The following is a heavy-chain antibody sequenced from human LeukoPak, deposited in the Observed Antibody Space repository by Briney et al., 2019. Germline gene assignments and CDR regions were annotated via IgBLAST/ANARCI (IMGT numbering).Heavy chain of an antibody. V-gene: IGHV3-74*01. D-gene: IGHD4/OR15-4a*01. Sequence: GGSLRLSCAASGFGFSRYWMHWVRQAPGTGLKWVSRIYRDGSTTDYADSVKGRFSISRDNSKNTQYLQMNSLRTEDTAVYCCAKGVARFGYGALLDYWGQGTLVTVSS. J-gene: IGHJ4*02. CDR1: GFGFSRYW. CDR3: AKGVARFGYGALLDY. CDR2: IYRDGSTT.